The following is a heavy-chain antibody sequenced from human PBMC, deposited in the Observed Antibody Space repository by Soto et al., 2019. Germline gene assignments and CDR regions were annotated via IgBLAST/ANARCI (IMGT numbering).Heavy chain of an antibody. CDR1: GFTFSSYS. Sequence: GGSLRLSCAASGFTFSSYSMNWVRQAPGKGLEWVSSISSSSSYIYYADSVKGRFTISRDNAKNSLYLQMNSLRAEDTAVYYCARDTEPLRYSSSSNYYYGMDVWGQGTTVTVSS. CDR2: ISSSSSYI. CDR3: ARDTEPLRYSSSSNYYYGMDV. V-gene: IGHV3-21*01. D-gene: IGHD6-6*01. J-gene: IGHJ6*02.